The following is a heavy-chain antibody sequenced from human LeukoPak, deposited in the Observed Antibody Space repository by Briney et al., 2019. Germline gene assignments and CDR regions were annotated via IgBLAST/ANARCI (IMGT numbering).Heavy chain of an antibody. J-gene: IGHJ4*02. CDR3: AKDGDIVATISNFDY. CDR1: GFTVSSNY. D-gene: IGHD5-12*01. Sequence: PGGSLRLSCAASGFTVSSNYMSWVRQAPGKGLEWVSAISGSGGSTYYADSVKGRFTISRDNSKNTLYLQMNSLRAEDTAVYYCAKDGDIVATISNFDYWGQATLVTVSS. V-gene: IGHV3-23*01. CDR2: ISGSGGST.